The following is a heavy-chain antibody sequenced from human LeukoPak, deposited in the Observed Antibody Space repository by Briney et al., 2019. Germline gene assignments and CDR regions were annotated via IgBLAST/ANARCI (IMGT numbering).Heavy chain of an antibody. Sequence: SETLSLTCNVSGGSFSDNYWNWIPHLPGKGLEWIGYVYHNGHSDCNPSLKSRVTISVDTSTNQFSLKMISVTAADTAVYYCASLGYSSGWLDSWGHGSLVIVSS. CDR2: VYHNGHS. J-gene: IGHJ5*01. V-gene: IGHV4-59*01. D-gene: IGHD2-15*01. CDR1: GGSFSDNY. CDR3: ASLGYSSGWLDS.